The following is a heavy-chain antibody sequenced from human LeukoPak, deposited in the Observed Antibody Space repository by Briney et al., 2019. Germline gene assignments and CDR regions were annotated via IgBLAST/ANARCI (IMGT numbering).Heavy chain of an antibody. CDR2: TSSDLNVK. CDR3: AREGYYGSGSPPSLYFDY. V-gene: IGHV3-30-3*01. Sequence: GGYLRLSCAASGFTLRNYVIHWVRQAPGKGLEWVTVTSSDLNVKLYADSVKGRFTISRDNSRSTLYLQMNSLRPEDTAIYYCAREGYYGSGSPPSLYFDYWGQGTLVTVSS. J-gene: IGHJ4*02. D-gene: IGHD3-10*01. CDR1: GFTLRNYV.